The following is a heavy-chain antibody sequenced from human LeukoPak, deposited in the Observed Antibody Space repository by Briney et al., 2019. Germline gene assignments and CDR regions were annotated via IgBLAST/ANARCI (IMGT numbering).Heavy chain of an antibody. D-gene: IGHD3-3*01. CDR3: AKGQYFGAAYYYMDV. V-gene: IGHV3-48*01. Sequence: GGSLRLSCAASGFTFSNYWMNRVRQAPGKGLEWVSYISSSSSTIYYADSVKGRFTISRDNAKNSLYLQMNSLRAEDTAVYYCAKGQYFGAAYYYMDVWGKGTTVTVSS. CDR1: GFTFSNYW. J-gene: IGHJ6*03. CDR2: ISSSSSTI.